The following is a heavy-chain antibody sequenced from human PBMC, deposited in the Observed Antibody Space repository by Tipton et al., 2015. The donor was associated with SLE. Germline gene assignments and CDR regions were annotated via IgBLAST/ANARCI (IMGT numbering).Heavy chain of an antibody. J-gene: IGHJ3*02. CDR2: INHSGYT. CDR1: GGSFGGSFSGYY. CDR3: ARARLGYCSSTSCFKVAFDI. D-gene: IGHD2-2*01. Sequence: TLSLTCAVYGGSFGGSFSGYYWSWIRQPPGKGLEWIGEINHSGYTNYNPSLKSRVTISVDTSKNQFSLKLSSVTAADTAVYYCARARLGYCSSTSCFKVAFDIWGQGTMVTVSS. V-gene: IGHV4-34*01.